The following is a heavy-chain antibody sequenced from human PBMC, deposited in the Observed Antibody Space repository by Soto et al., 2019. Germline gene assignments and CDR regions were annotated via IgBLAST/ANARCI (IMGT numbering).Heavy chain of an antibody. CDR3: ARFGRANRYYFDY. V-gene: IGHV3-33*01. CDR2: IWYDGSNK. J-gene: IGHJ4*02. CDR1: GFTFSSYG. Sequence: GSLRLSCAASGFTFSSYGMHWVRQAPGKGLEWVAVIWYDGSNKYYAYSVKGRFTISRDNSKNTLYLQMNSLRAEDTAVYYCARFGRANRYYFDYWGQGTLVTVSS. D-gene: IGHD3-10*01.